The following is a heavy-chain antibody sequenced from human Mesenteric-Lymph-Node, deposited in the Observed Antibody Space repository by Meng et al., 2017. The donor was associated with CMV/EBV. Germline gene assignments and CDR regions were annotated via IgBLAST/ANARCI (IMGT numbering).Heavy chain of an antibody. J-gene: IGHJ4*02. CDR1: GFTFSSYW. Sequence: GGSLRLSCAASGFTFSSYWMSWVRQAPGKGLEWVSTISGSGGSTYYADSVKGRFTISRDNSKNTLYLQMNSLRAEDTAIYYCAKGYDFWSGYLDYWGQGTLVTVSS. CDR2: ISGSGGST. CDR3: AKGYDFWSGYLDY. D-gene: IGHD3-3*01. V-gene: IGHV3-23*01.